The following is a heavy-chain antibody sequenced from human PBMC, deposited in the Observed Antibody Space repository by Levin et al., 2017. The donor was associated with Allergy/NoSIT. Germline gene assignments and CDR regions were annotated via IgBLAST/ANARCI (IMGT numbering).Heavy chain of an antibody. V-gene: IGHV1-69*04. Sequence: SVKVSCKASGGTFSSYAISWVRQAPGQGLEWMGRIIPILGIANYAQKFQGRVTITADKSTSTAYMELSSLRSEDTAVYYCARGTVVVPAATPGGYYYYYYMDVWGKETTVTVSS. D-gene: IGHD2-2*01. CDR1: GGTFSSYA. J-gene: IGHJ6*03. CDR3: ARGTVVVPAATPGGYYYYYYMDV. CDR2: IIPILGIA.